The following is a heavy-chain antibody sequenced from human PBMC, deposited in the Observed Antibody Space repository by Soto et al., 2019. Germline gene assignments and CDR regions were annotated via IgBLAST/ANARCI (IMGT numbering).Heavy chain of an antibody. CDR2: ISSSSSYI. J-gene: IGHJ4*02. Sequence: EVQLVESGGGLVKPGGSLRLSCAASGFTFSSYSMNWFRQAPGKGLEWVSSISSSSSYIYYADSVKGRFTISRDNAKNSLYLQVNSLRAEDTAVYYCAREGIAAALDYWGQGTLVTVSS. D-gene: IGHD6-13*01. CDR3: AREGIAAALDY. V-gene: IGHV3-21*01. CDR1: GFTFSSYS.